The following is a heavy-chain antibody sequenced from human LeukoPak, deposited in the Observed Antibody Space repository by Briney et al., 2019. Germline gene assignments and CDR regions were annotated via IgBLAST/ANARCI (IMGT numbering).Heavy chain of an antibody. J-gene: IGHJ4*02. CDR1: GGSFTDYY. CDR2: INHSGST. D-gene: IGHD2-15*01. Sequence: SETLSLTCAVYGGSFTDYYWTWIRQPPGKGMEWLGEINHSGSTNYNPSLKSRVTISLDTSKNQFSLKLSSVTAADMAVYYCARGPYCTGGSCYSWVDYWGQGTLVTVSS. V-gene: IGHV4-34*01. CDR3: ARGPYCTGGSCYSWVDY.